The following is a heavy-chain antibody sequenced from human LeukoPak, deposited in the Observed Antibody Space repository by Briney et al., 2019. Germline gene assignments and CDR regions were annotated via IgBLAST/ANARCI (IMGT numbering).Heavy chain of an antibody. CDR3: ARERPLTIAVAGNFDY. Sequence: SETLSLTCSVSGGSISIYYWTWIRQIPGKGLEWIGYIYYTGTTNYNPLFESRVTISVDTSKNQFSLKLSSVTAADTAVYYCARERPLTIAVAGNFDYWGQGTLVTVSS. V-gene: IGHV4-59*12. CDR1: GGSISIYY. J-gene: IGHJ4*02. CDR2: IYYTGTT. D-gene: IGHD6-19*01.